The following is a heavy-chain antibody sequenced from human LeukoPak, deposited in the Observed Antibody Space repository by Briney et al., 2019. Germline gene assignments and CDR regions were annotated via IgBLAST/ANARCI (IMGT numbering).Heavy chain of an antibody. D-gene: IGHD3-16*01. CDR1: GGSFSGYY. CDR3: ARGGAKASRLGESRATYYFDY. CDR2: INHSGST. V-gene: IGHV4-34*01. Sequence: PSETLSLTCAVYGGSFSGYYWSWIRQPPGKGLEWIGEINHSGSTNYNPSLKSRVTISVDTSKNQFSLKLSSVTAADTAVYYCARGGAKASRLGESRATYYFDYWGQGTLVTVSS. J-gene: IGHJ4*02.